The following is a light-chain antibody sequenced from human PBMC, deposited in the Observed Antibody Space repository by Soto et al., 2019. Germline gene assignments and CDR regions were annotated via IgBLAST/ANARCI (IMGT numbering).Light chain of an antibody. CDR2: GAS. CDR3: QQYGSSGT. J-gene: IGKJ1*01. V-gene: IGKV3-20*01. CDR1: QSVSSSY. Sequence: IFNQSPGTLSLSTGVRAILSCRASQSVSSSYLAWYQQKPGQAPRLLIYGASSRATGIPDRFSGSGSGTDFTLTISRLEPEDFAVYYCQQYGSSGTFGQGTKVDI.